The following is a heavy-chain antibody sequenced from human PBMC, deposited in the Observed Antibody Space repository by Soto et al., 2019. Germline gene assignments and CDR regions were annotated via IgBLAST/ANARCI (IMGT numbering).Heavy chain of an antibody. CDR1: GYSFPNYD. CDR2: MNPNSGYT. Sequence: QVQLVQSGAEVKKPGASVKVSCKASGYSFPNYDITWGRQATGQGLEWMGVMNPNSGYTGYAQKFQGRVTMTRNTSISTAYMELSSLRSEDTAVYYCARSPSDWNYEFWFDPWGQGTLLTVSS. D-gene: IGHD1-7*01. J-gene: IGHJ5*02. V-gene: IGHV1-8*01. CDR3: ARSPSDWNYEFWFDP.